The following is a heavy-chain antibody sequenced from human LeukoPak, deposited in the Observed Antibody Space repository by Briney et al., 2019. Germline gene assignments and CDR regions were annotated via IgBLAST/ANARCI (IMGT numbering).Heavy chain of an antibody. V-gene: IGHV1-2*02. CDR1: GYTFTGYF. Sequence: GASVNVSCKASGYTFTGYFMHWVRQAPGQGLEWMGWINPNSGGTNYAQKFQGRVTMTGDTSISTAYMDLSSLRSEDTAVYYCARAFWEEDYYYFMDVWGKGTTVTISS. J-gene: IGHJ6*03. CDR3: ARAFWEEDYYYFMDV. CDR2: INPNSGGT. D-gene: IGHD1-26*01.